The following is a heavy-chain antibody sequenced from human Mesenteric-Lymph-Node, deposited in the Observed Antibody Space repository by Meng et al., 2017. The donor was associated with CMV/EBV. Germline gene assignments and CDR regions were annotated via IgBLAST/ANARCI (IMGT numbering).Heavy chain of an antibody. D-gene: IGHD5-12*01. CDR1: GFTFSSYA. J-gene: IGHJ4*02. CDR2: ISYGGSNK. V-gene: IGHV3-30-3*01. Sequence: GESLKISCAASGFTFSSYAMHWVRQAPGKGLEWVAVISYGGSNKYYADSVKGRFTISRDNSKNTLYLQMNSLRAEDTAVYYCARAIDYWGQGTLVTVSS. CDR3: ARAIDY.